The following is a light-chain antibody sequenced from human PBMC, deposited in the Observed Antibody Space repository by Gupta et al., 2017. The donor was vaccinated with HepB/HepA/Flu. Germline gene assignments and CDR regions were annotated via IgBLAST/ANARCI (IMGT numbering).Light chain of an antibody. CDR2: GAS. V-gene: IGKV3-20*01. CDR1: QSVSSSY. Sequence: EIVLTQSPDPLSLSPGERATLSCRASQSVSSSYLGWYQQKPGQAPRLLIYGASSRATGIPDRFSGSGSGPDFTLTISRLEPEDFAVYYCQQYGTSTYTFGQGTKLEIK. J-gene: IGKJ2*01. CDR3: QQYGTSTYT.